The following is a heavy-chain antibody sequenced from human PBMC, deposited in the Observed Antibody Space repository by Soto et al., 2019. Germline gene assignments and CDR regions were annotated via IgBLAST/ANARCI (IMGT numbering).Heavy chain of an antibody. J-gene: IGHJ6*03. CDR1: GDTFNDYY. D-gene: IGHD5-12*01. CDR3: ARESGGATATLDYYYFYMDV. Sequence: QVQLVQSGAEVKKPGASVTVSCRSSGDTFNDYYIHWVRQAPGQGLGWMGWINPNGGVTKYAQKFQGWVTMTRDTCIRTVYMQLSRLRSDDTAVYYCARESGGATATLDYYYFYMDVWGTGTTVTVSS. CDR2: INPNGGVT. V-gene: IGHV1-2*04.